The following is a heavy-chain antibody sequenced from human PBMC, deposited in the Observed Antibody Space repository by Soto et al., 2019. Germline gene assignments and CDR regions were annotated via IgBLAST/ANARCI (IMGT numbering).Heavy chain of an antibody. CDR2: INAGNGHT. CDR1: GYTFTSYA. CDR3: ARAVAVPADFDY. D-gene: IGHD6-19*01. J-gene: IGHJ4*02. Sequence: QVQLVQSGAEEKKPGASVKVSCKASGYTFTSYAMHWVRQAPGQRREWMGWINAGNGHTKYSQKFQGRVTITRDTSASTAYMELSSRRSEDTAVYYCARAVAVPADFDYWGQGTLVTVSS. V-gene: IGHV1-3*05.